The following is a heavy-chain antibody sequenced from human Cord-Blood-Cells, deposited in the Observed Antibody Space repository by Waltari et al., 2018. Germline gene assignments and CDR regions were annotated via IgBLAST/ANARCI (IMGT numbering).Heavy chain of an antibody. CDR3: TREKLGMGMDV. CDR2: VNPRSGGT. Sequence: QVQQVQSGAEVKKPGASVKVSCKASGYTFTGYYMHWVRQAPGQGLGWVCGVNPRSGGTNYAQKCQGGVTMTRDTSISAAYVELSRLRSDDTAVYYCTREKLGMGMDVWGQCTMVTVSS. CDR1: GYTFTGYY. V-gene: IGHV1-2*02. J-gene: IGHJ3*01. D-gene: IGHD7-27*01.